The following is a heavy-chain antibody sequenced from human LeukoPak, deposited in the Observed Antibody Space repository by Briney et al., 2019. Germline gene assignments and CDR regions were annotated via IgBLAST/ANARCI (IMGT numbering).Heavy chain of an antibody. J-gene: IGHJ6*03. CDR1: GGTFSSYA. D-gene: IGHD3-16*01. CDR2: IIPIFGTA. V-gene: IGHV1-69*05. Sequence: GASVKVSCKASGGTFSSYAISWVRQAPGQGLEWMGRIIPIFGTANYAQKFQGRVTITTDESTSTAYMELSSLRSEDTAVYYCARDGGLVITSYMDVWGKGTTVTVSS. CDR3: ARDGGLVITSYMDV.